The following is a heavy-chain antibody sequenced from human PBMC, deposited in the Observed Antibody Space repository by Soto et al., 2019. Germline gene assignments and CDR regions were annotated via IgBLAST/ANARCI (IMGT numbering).Heavy chain of an antibody. CDR2: ISGSGGST. J-gene: IGHJ3*02. CDR1: GFTFSSYA. V-gene: IGHV3-23*01. Sequence: VSLLLSCAASGFTFSSYAMSWVRQAPGKGLEWVSAISGSGGSTYYADSVKGRFTISRDNSKNTLYLQMNSLRAEDTAVYYCAKDMVIVGAPDAFDIWGQGTMVTVSS. CDR3: AKDMVIVGAPDAFDI. D-gene: IGHD1-26*01.